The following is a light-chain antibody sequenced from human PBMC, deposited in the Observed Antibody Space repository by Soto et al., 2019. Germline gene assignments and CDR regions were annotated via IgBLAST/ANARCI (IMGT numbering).Light chain of an antibody. V-gene: IGLV2-14*01. CDR3: SSYTSSSTLDVV. CDR2: DVS. Sequence: QSVLTQPASVSGSPGQSITISCTGTSSDVGGYNYVSWYQQHPGKAPKLMIYDVSNRPSGVSNRFSGSKSGNTASLIISGLQAEDEADYYCSSYTSSSTLDVVFGGGTKLTVL. CDR1: SSDVGGYNY. J-gene: IGLJ2*01.